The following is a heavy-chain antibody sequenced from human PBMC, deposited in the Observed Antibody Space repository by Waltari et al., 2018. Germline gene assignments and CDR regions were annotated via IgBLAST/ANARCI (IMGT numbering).Heavy chain of an antibody. CDR3: ARNSVGFCTTSSCPNLYYYMDV. D-gene: IGHD2-8*01. Sequence: QVQLVQSGAEVQKPGSSVKVSCKVSGGTFRNYGISWLRQAPGQGLQWMGGIIPILGIVNFAQRFQGRVIITADKSTNTVYMELNGLRSEDTAVYHCARNSVGFCTTSSCPNLYYYMDVWGKGTTVTVS. V-gene: IGHV1-69*10. CDR1: GGTFRNYG. CDR2: IIPILGIV. J-gene: IGHJ6*03.